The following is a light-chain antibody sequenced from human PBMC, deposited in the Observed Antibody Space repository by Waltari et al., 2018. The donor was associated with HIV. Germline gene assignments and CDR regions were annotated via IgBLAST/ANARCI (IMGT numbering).Light chain of an antibody. Sequence: EIVLTQSPGTLSFSPGERATLSCRASQGVSGNYFAWFQHKAGQAPTLLIYRASSRATGIPDRFSGSGSGTDFTLTISRLEPEDFALYYCQQYADSYTFGRGTKLEI. J-gene: IGKJ2*01. CDR3: QQYADSYT. CDR2: RAS. CDR1: QGVSGNY. V-gene: IGKV3-20*01.